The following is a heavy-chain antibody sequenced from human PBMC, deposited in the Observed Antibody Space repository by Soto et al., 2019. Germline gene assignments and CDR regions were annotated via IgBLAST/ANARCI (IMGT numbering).Heavy chain of an antibody. V-gene: IGHV7-4-1*01. Sequence: VSCKASGYTFTSYAMNWVRQAPGQGLEWMGWINTNTGNPTYAQGFTGRFVFSLDTSVSTAYLQICSLKAEDTAVYYCARGYYDFWSGYSSPLAWFDPWGQGTLVTVSS. CDR2: INTNTGNP. J-gene: IGHJ5*02. D-gene: IGHD3-3*01. CDR1: GYTFTSYA. CDR3: ARGYYDFWSGYSSPLAWFDP.